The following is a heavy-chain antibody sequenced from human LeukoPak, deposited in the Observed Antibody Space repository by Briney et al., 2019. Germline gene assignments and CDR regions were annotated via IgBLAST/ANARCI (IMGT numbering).Heavy chain of an antibody. CDR1: EFTFSSYA. CDR2: ISDSGGST. J-gene: IGHJ4*02. V-gene: IGHV3-23*01. CDR3: AKDRRACSSSSCYYRFDY. D-gene: IGHD2-2*01. Sequence: GGSLRLSCAASEFTFSSYAMSWVRQAPGKGLEWVSAISDSGGSTYYADSVKGRITISRDNSKNTVYLQMNSLRAEDTAVYYCAKDRRACSSSSCYYRFDYWGQGTLVTVSS.